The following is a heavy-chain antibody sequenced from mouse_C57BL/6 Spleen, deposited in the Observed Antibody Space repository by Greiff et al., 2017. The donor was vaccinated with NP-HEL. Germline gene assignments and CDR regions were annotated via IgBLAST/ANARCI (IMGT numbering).Heavy chain of an antibody. CDR3: ARWGDYYAMDY. Sequence: QVQLQQSGAELVKPGASVKISCKASGYAFSSYWMNWVKQRPGKGLEWIGQIYPGDGDTNYNGKFKGKATLTADKSSSTAYMQLSSLTSEDSAVYLCARWGDYYAMDYWGQGTSVTVSS. CDR2: IYPGDGDT. CDR1: GYAFSSYW. V-gene: IGHV1-80*01. J-gene: IGHJ4*01.